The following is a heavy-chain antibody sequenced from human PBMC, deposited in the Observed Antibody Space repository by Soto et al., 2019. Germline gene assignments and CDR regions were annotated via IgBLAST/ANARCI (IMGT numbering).Heavy chain of an antibody. J-gene: IGHJ4*02. CDR3: AGVGRYFDWLFPPDY. D-gene: IGHD3-9*01. Sequence: QVQLVESGGGVVQPGRSLRLSCAASGFTFSSYAMHWVRQAPGKGLEWVAVISYDGSNKYYADSVKGRFTISRDNSKNTLDVQMNYLRAGGTAVYYWAGVGRYFDWLFPPDYWVQGTLVTVSS. CDR2: ISYDGSNK. V-gene: IGHV3-30-3*01. CDR1: GFTFSSYA.